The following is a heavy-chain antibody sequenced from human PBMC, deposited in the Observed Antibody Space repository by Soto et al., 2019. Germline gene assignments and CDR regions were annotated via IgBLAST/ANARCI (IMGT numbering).Heavy chain of an antibody. CDR3: ARVGSGSYYFEFDY. V-gene: IGHV4-59*01. CDR1: GGSISSYY. D-gene: IGHD1-26*01. Sequence: ETLSLTCTVSGGSISSYYWSWIRQPPGKGLEWIGYIYYSGSTNYNPSLKSRVTISVDTSKNQFSLKLSSVTAADTAVYYCARVGSGSYYFEFDYWGQGTLVTVSS. CDR2: IYYSGST. J-gene: IGHJ4*02.